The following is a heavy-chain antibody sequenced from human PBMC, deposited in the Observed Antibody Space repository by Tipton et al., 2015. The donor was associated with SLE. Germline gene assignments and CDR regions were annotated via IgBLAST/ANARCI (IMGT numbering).Heavy chain of an antibody. J-gene: IGHJ5*02. CDR1: GGSFSGYY. CDR3: ARGGNWNSVWWFDP. D-gene: IGHD1-7*01. CDR2: INNSGST. Sequence: TLSLTCAVYGGSFSGYYWSWIRQPPGKGLEWIGEINNSGSTNYNPSLKSRVTISVDTSKNQFSLKLSSVTAADTAVYYCARGGNWNSVWWFDPWGQGTLVTVSS. V-gene: IGHV4-34*01.